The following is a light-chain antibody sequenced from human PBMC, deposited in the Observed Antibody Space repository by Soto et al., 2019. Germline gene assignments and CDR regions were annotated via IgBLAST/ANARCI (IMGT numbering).Light chain of an antibody. V-gene: IGKV3-20*01. CDR1: RSVSSSY. CDR2: GAS. CDR3: QQYGSSPET. Sequence: PGARATLSFSSSRSVSSSYLAWYQQKPGQAPRLLIYGASSRATGIPDRFSGSGSGTDFSLTISRLEPEDFAMYYCQQYGSSPETFGQGSKVDIK. J-gene: IGKJ1*01.